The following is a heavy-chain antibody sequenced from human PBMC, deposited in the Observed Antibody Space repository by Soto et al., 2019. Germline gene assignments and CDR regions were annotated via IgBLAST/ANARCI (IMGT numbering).Heavy chain of an antibody. Sequence: VASVKVSCKASGYSFSFYGINWVRQAPGQGPEWMGIINPNGGGATYSQKLQGRVTMTTDTSTSTAYMELRSLRSDDTAVYYCAIDYGSGSCDYWGQGTLVTVSS. V-gene: IGHV1-18*01. J-gene: IGHJ4*02. D-gene: IGHD3-10*01. CDR2: INPNGGGA. CDR3: AIDYGSGSCDY. CDR1: GYSFSFYG.